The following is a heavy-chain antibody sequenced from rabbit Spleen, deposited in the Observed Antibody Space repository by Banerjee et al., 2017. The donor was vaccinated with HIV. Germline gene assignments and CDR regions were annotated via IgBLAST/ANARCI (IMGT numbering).Heavy chain of an antibody. V-gene: IGHV1S45*01. CDR2: IATAGSGST. CDR1: GFSFSSSYD. J-gene: IGHJ4*01. CDR3: ARNFDL. Sequence: QEQLVESGGGLVQPEGSLTLTCTASGFSFSSSYDMCWVRQAPGKGLEWIGCIATAGSGSTYYANWAKGRFTVSKTSSTTVTLQMTSLTAADTATYFCARNFDLWGQGTLVTVS.